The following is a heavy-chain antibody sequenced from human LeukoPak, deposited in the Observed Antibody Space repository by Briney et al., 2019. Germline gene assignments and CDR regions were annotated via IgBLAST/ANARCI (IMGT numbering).Heavy chain of an antibody. D-gene: IGHD2-2*01. CDR3: ARGGGRYCSSTSCPLYDLRW. V-gene: IGHV1-46*01. Sequence: ASVKVSCKASGYTFTSYYMHWVRQAPGQGLEWMGIINPSGGSTSYAQKFQGRVTMTRDTSTSTVYMELSSLRSEDTAVYYCARGGGRYCSSTSCPLYDLRWWGQGTLVTVSS. J-gene: IGHJ4*02. CDR2: INPSGGST. CDR1: GYTFTSYY.